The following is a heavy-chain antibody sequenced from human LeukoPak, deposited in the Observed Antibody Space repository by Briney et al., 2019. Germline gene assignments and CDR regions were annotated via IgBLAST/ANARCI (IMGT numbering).Heavy chain of an antibody. J-gene: IGHJ4*02. D-gene: IGHD3-10*01. CDR3: ATYIIGPTIDY. V-gene: IGHV3-48*03. Sequence: GGSLRLSCAASGFNFRKYEMNGVRQATGKGLEWLSYISGSGSTIFYADSVKGRFTIPRDNAKDSVGLQMNSLRADDTAIYYCATYIIGPTIDYWGQGTLVTVSA. CDR2: ISGSGSTI. CDR1: GFNFRKYE.